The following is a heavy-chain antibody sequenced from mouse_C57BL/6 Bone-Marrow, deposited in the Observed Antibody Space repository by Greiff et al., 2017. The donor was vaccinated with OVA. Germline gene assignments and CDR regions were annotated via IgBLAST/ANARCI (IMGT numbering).Heavy chain of an antibody. Sequence: EVQGVESGGGLVKPGGSLKLSCAASGFTFSSYAMSWVRQTPEKRLEWVATISAGGSYTYYPDNVKGRFTISRDNAKVNLDLHMSQLKSDDTSMYYCARELYGYYYFDYWGQGTTLTVSS. D-gene: IGHD1-2*01. CDR1: GFTFSSYA. CDR2: ISAGGSYT. J-gene: IGHJ2*01. CDR3: ARELYGYYYFDY. V-gene: IGHV5-4*01.